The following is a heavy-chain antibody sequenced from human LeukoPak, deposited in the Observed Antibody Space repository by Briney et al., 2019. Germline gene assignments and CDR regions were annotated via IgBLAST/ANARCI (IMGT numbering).Heavy chain of an antibody. CDR3: ASSTIFGVAPKDV. CDR1: GFTFSSYW. J-gene: IGHJ6*04. CDR2: INTDGSST. V-gene: IGHV3-74*01. Sequence: PGGSLRLSCAASGFTFSSYWMHWVRQAPGKGLVWVSRINTDGSSTSYADSVKGRFTISRDNAKSTLYLQMNSLRAEDTAVYYCASSTIFGVAPKDVWGKGTTVTVSS. D-gene: IGHD3-3*01.